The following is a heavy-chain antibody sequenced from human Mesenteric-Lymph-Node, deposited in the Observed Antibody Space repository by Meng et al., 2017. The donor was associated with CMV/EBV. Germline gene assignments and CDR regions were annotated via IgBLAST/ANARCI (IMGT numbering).Heavy chain of an antibody. J-gene: IGHJ4*02. CDR3: VSLPIAAAVRGY. V-gene: IGHV4-39*07. D-gene: IGHD6-25*01. Sequence: SETLSLTCTVSGGSISSTAYYWGWIRQPPGKGLEWIGSIYYSGSTYCNPSLKSRVTISVDTSKNQFSLRLTSVTAADTAVYYCVSLPIAAAVRGYWGQGTLVTVSS. CDR1: GGSISSTAYY. CDR2: IYYSGST.